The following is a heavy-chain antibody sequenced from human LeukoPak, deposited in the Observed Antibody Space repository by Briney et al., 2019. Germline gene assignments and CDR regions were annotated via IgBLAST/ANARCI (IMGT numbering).Heavy chain of an antibody. Sequence: AAVKVSCKASGYTFTGYYMHWVRQAPGQGLEWMGIINPTGGSTTYAQKFQGRVTMTRDTSTSTVYMELSSLRSDDTAVYYCARTAARRFDYWGQGTLVTVSS. V-gene: IGHV1-46*01. D-gene: IGHD6-6*01. J-gene: IGHJ4*02. CDR2: INPTGGST. CDR1: GYTFTGYY. CDR3: ARTAARRFDY.